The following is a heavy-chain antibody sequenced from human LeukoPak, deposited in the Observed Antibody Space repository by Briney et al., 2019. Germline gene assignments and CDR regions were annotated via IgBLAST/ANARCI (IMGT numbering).Heavy chain of an antibody. J-gene: IGHJ4*02. CDR1: GGPLSSGGYY. V-gene: IGHV4-31*03. CDR3: ARGRGGNDY. D-gene: IGHD4-23*01. CDR2: LYYSGST. Sequence: SETLSLTCTVSGGPLSSGGYYWSWIRRHPGKGLEWIGYLYYSGSTYYNPSLKSRVIISVDTSKNQFSLKLSSVTAADTAVYYCARGRGGNDYWGQGTLVTVSS.